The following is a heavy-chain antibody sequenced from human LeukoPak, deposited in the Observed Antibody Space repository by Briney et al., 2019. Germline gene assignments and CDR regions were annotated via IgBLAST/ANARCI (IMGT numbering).Heavy chain of an antibody. J-gene: IGHJ5*02. D-gene: IGHD6-19*01. V-gene: IGHV1-69*05. CDR3: ARSPALAAFDP. Sequence: SVKVSCKASGYTFTSYDINWVRQATGQGLEWMGGIIPIFGTANYAQKFQGRVTITTDESTSTAYMELSSLRSEDTAVYYCARSPALAAFDPWGQGTLVTVSS. CDR2: IIPIFGTA. CDR1: GYTFTSYD.